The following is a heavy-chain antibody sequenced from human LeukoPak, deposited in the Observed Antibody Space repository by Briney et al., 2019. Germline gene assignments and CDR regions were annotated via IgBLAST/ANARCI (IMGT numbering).Heavy chain of an antibody. CDR2: IGRSGTTI. CDR1: GFTFSDYY. CDR3: ARSGKIYFDWLLDY. J-gene: IGHJ4*02. D-gene: IGHD3-9*01. V-gene: IGHV3-11*04. Sequence: GGSLRLSCAASGFTFSDYYMSWIRQAPGKGLDWVSYIGRSGTTIHYADSVKGRFTSSWDNAKKSLYLQMNSLRAEDTAVYYCARSGKIYFDWLLDYWGQGTLVTVSS.